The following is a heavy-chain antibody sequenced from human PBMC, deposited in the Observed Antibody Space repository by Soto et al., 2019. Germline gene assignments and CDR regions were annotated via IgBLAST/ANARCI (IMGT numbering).Heavy chain of an antibody. D-gene: IGHD6-6*01. Sequence: QVQLVQSGAEVQKPGSSVKVSCTASGGTFSSYAISWVQQAPGQGLAWMGGIIPIFGTANYAQKFQGRVTITADESTSTAYMELSSLRSEDTAVYYCARDRPSIPAGAFDIWGQGTMVTVSS. J-gene: IGHJ3*02. CDR1: GGTFSSYA. V-gene: IGHV1-69*01. CDR2: IIPIFGTA. CDR3: ARDRPSIPAGAFDI.